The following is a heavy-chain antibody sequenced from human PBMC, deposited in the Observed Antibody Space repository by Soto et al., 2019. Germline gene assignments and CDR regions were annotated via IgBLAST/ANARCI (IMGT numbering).Heavy chain of an antibody. J-gene: IGHJ4*02. Sequence: PGGSLRLSCAASGFTFSSYEMNWVRQAPGKGLEWVSYISSSGSTIYYADTVKGRFTISRDNAKNSLYLQMNSLRAEDPDDYYCARETMVRGVIAAWDYWGQGTLVPVSS. CDR2: ISSSGSTI. CDR1: GFTFSSYE. V-gene: IGHV3-48*03. CDR3: ARETMVRGVIAAWDY. D-gene: IGHD3-10*01.